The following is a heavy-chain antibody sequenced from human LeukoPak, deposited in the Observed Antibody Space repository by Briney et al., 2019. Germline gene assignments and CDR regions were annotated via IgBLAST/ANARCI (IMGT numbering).Heavy chain of an antibody. J-gene: IGHJ4*02. CDR3: AKDSSTWGNRYFDY. CDR2: ISHDGTKN. CDR1: GFTFSSYG. Sequence: PGGSLRLSCAVSGFTFSSYGIHWVRQAPGKGLEWVTFISHDGTKNYYADSVKGRFTVSRDNSKNTLYLQMDSLRADDTAVYYCAKDSSTWGNRYFDYWGQGTLVTVSS. D-gene: IGHD2-2*01. V-gene: IGHV3-30*18.